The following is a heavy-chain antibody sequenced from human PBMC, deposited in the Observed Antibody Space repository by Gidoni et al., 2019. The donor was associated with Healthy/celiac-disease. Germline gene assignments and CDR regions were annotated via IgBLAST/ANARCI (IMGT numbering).Heavy chain of an antibody. V-gene: IGHV3-33*01. CDR3: ARAGVPAASPASTGMDV. J-gene: IGHJ6*02. Sequence: QVQLVESGGGVVQPGRSLRLSCAASGFTFSSYGMHGVRQAPGKGLEWVAVIWYDGSNKYYADSVKGRFTISRDNSKNTLYLQMNSLRAEDTAVYYCARAGVPAASPASTGMDVWGQGTTVTVSS. CDR2: IWYDGSNK. CDR1: GFTFSSYG. D-gene: IGHD2-2*01.